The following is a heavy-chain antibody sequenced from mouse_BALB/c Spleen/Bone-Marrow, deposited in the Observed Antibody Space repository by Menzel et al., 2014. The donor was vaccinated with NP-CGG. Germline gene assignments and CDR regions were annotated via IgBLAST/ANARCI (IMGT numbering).Heavy chain of an antibody. CDR1: GYSITSDYY. Sequence: VQLQQSGPGLVKPSQSLSLTCSVTGYSITSDYYWNWIRQFPGNKLEWMGYISYDGSNNYNPSLKNRISITRDTSKNQFFLKLNSVTTEDTATYYCASEPYDGSLFDFRGQGTTLTVSS. CDR2: ISYDGSN. J-gene: IGHJ2*01. D-gene: IGHD2-3*01. CDR3: ASEPYDGSLFDF. V-gene: IGHV3-6*02.